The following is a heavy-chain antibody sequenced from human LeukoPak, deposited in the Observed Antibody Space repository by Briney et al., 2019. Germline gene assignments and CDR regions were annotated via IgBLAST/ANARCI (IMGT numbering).Heavy chain of an antibody. D-gene: IGHD2-2*01. J-gene: IGHJ4*02. V-gene: IGHV4-34*01. CDR2: INHSGST. CDR1: GGSFSGYY. CDR3: ATAGVLVPAAMALRYFDY. Sequence: PSETLSLTCAVYGGSFSGYYWSWIRQPPGKGLEWIGEINHSGSTNYNPSLKSRVTISVDTSKNQFSLKLSSVTAADTAVYYCATAGVLVPAAMALRYFDYWGQGTLVTVSS.